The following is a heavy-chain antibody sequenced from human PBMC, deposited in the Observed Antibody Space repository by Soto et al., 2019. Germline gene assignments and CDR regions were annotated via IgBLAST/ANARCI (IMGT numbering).Heavy chain of an antibody. J-gene: IGHJ6*02. Sequence: GGSLRLSCAASGFTFSNAWMSWVRQAPGKGLEWVGRIKRKSNGGTTDYPGPVKGRFIISRDDSKKTLFLQMNSLRTEDTAVYYCITIIPKGKWELGPWGQGTLVTISSGKNGHVWGQGTTVTVSS. D-gene: IGHD1-26*01. CDR2: IKRKSNGGTT. V-gene: IGHV3-15*05. CDR1: GFTFSNAW. CDR3: ITIIPKGKWELGPWGQGTLVTISSGKNGHV.